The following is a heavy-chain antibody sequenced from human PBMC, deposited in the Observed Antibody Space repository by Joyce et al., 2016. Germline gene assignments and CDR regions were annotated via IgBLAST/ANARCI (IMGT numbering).Heavy chain of an antibody. CDR3: ARDLAGYSSGWYVDRWFDP. CDR2: TEYRSKWYQ. CDR1: GDSVSSNNVA. Sequence: QVQLQQSGPGLVKPSQTLSLTCVISGDSVSSNNVAWNWIRQSPSRGLEGMGRTEYRSKWYQDYAVSMESRTTINPDTSKNQVSLQLKSVTPEDTAVDYCARDLAGYSSGWYVDRWFDPWGQGTLVTVSS. D-gene: IGHD6-19*01. V-gene: IGHV6-1*01. J-gene: IGHJ5*02.